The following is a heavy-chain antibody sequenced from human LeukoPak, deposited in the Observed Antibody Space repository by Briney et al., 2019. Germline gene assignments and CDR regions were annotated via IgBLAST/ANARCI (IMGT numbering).Heavy chain of an antibody. CDR3: ATTGGESELEDGRLSLPPHY. J-gene: IGHJ4*02. CDR2: INHSGST. D-gene: IGHD2-8*02. Sequence: SETLSLTCAVYGGSFSGYYWSWIRQPPGKGLEWIGEINHSGSTNYNPSLKSRVTISVDTSKNQFSLKLSSVTAADTAVYCCATTGGESELEDGRLSLPPHYWGQGTLVTVSS. CDR1: GGSFSGYY. V-gene: IGHV4-34*01.